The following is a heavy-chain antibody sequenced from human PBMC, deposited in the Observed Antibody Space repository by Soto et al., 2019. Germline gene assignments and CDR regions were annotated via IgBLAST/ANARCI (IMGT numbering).Heavy chain of an antibody. Sequence: GGSLRLSCAASGFTFSSYGMHWVRQAPGKGLEWVAVIWYDGNNKYYADSVKGRFTISRDNSKNTLYVQMTSLRAEDTSIYYCARGLHSLFDYWGQGTLVTVSS. V-gene: IGHV3-33*01. CDR1: GFTFSSYG. D-gene: IGHD2-21*01. J-gene: IGHJ4*02. CDR3: ARGLHSLFDY. CDR2: IWYDGNNK.